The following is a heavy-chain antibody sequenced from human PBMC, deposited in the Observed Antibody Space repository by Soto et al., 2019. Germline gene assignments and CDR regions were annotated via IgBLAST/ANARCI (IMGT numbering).Heavy chain of an antibody. CDR3: ARGLYGSGSYEIDAEYFQH. D-gene: IGHD3-10*01. J-gene: IGHJ1*01. Sequence: QVQLVQSGAEVKKPGASVKVSCKASGYTFTSYGISWVRQAPGQGLEWMGWISAYNGHTNYAQKLQGRVTMTTDTSTSTAYMELRSLRSDDTAVYYCARGLYGSGSYEIDAEYFQHWGQGTLVTVSS. V-gene: IGHV1-18*01. CDR2: ISAYNGHT. CDR1: GYTFTSYG.